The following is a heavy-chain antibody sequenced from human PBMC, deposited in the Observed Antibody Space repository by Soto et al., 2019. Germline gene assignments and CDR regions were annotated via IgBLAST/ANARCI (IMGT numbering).Heavy chain of an antibody. V-gene: IGHV4-59*01. CDR2: IYDGDSA. Sequence: SETLSLTCSVSGGSMNGYYWSWIRQSPGKGLEWIGYIYDGDSANYNPSLISRLIISVDRSRNQFSLRLSSVTAADTAVYYCARGYYDTTGYSLDP. J-gene: IGHJ5*02. CDR1: GGSMNGYY. D-gene: IGHD3-22*01. CDR3: ARGYYDTTGYSLDP.